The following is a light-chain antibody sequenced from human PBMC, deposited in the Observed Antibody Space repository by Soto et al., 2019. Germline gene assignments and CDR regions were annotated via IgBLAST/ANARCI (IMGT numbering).Light chain of an antibody. J-gene: IGKJ2*01. V-gene: IGKV1-39*01. Sequence: DIQMTQSPSSLSASVGDRVTITCRASQSISTYLNWYQQKPGKAPKLLIYFASSLQSGVPSRFSGSGSGTDFTLTISSLQPEDFATYYCQQSDTTPIYTFGQGTKVDIK. CDR1: QSISTY. CDR2: FAS. CDR3: QQSDTTPIYT.